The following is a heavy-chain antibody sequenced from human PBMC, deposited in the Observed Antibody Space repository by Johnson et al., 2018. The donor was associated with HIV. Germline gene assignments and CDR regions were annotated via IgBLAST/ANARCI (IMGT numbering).Heavy chain of an antibody. CDR1: GFTFDDYA. D-gene: IGHD1-26*01. CDR3: AAIFIMGADLGDDAFDI. Sequence: VQLVESGGGLVQPGRSLRLSCAASGFTFDDYAMHWVRQAPGKGLEWVSGISWNSGSIGYADSVKGRFTISRENAKNSLHLQMNSLRVGDTAVYYCAAIFIMGADLGDDAFDIWGQGTMVTVSS. CDR2: ISWNSGSI. V-gene: IGHV3-9*01. J-gene: IGHJ3*02.